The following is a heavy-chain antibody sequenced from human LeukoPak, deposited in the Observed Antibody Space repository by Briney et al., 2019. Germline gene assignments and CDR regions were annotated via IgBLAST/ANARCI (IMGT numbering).Heavy chain of an antibody. V-gene: IGHV4-34*01. CDR1: HESFSEHY. D-gene: IGHD3-3*01. Sequence: SETLSLTCAVSHESFSEHYWNWIRQPPGKGLEWIGEISQSGTTHYNPSLKSRVTISVDTSENQLFLRVTSVTAADTAVYYCARGPTTSGAGTFDYWGQGTLVTVSS. J-gene: IGHJ4*02. CDR3: ARGPTTSGAGTFDY. CDR2: ISQSGTT.